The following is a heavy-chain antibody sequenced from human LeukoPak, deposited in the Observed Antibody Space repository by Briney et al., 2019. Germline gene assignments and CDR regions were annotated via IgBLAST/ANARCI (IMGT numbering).Heavy chain of an antibody. CDR3: AKVISPVLRYFDWLSNYYYYYGMDV. CDR1: GFTFSSYG. V-gene: IGHV3-30*18. D-gene: IGHD3-9*01. CDR2: ISYDGSNK. J-gene: IGHJ6*02. Sequence: GGSLRLSCAASGFTFSSYGMHWVRQAPGKGLEWVAVISYDGSNKYYADSVKGRFTISRDNSKNTLYLQMNSLRAEDTAVYYCAKVISPVLRYFDWLSNYYYYYGMDVWGQGTTDTVSS.